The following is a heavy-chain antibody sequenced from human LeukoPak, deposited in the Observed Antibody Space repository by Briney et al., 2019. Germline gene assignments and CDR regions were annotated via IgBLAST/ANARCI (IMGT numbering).Heavy chain of an antibody. Sequence: SETLSLTCAVSGGSFSGYYWSWIRQPPGKGLEWSGEINHSGSTNYNPSLKSRVTISVDTSKNQFSLKLTSVTAADPAVYYCARGLKVNYFDYWGQGTLVTVSS. CDR2: INHSGST. J-gene: IGHJ4*02. CDR1: GGSFSGYY. CDR3: ARGLKVNYFDY. V-gene: IGHV4-34*01.